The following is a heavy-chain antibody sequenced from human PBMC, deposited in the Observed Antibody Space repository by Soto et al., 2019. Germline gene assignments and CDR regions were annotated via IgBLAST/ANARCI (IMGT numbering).Heavy chain of an antibody. V-gene: IGHV5-10-1*01. CDR2: IDPSDSYT. Sequence: PGESLKISCKGSGYTFTSYGSSWVRQMPGKGLEWMGRIDPSDSYTNYSPSFQGHVTISADKSISTAYLQWSSLKASDTAMYYCARQEYPGSDAFDIWGQGTMVTVSS. CDR3: ARQEYPGSDAFDI. CDR1: GYTFTSYG. J-gene: IGHJ3*02.